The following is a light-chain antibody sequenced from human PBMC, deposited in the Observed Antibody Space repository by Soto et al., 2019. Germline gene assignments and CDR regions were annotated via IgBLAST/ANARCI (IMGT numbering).Light chain of an antibody. V-gene: IGKV3-20*01. CDR3: QQYGGSPLT. J-gene: IGKJ4*01. CDR2: GAS. Sequence: EIVLPQSPGTLSLSPGERATLSCRASQSVTSTYLAWYQQKPGQAPRLLIYGASNRATGIPDRFTGSGSGTDFTLTISRLEPEDFAVYDCQQYGGSPLTFGGGTKVEIK. CDR1: QSVTSTY.